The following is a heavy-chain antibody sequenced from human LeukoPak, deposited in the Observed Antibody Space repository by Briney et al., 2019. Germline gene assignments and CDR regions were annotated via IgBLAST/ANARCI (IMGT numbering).Heavy chain of an antibody. Sequence: GGSLRLSCAASGFTINTFTMNWVRQAPGKGLEWVSTIRGAEGGTYYADSVKGRFTISRDNFENTLYLQMNYLREEDTALYYCAKAFSSGWSPFDYWGQGAQVTVSS. D-gene: IGHD6-19*01. CDR3: AKAFSSGWSPFDY. CDR2: IRGAEGGT. J-gene: IGHJ4*02. CDR1: GFTINTFT. V-gene: IGHV3-23*01.